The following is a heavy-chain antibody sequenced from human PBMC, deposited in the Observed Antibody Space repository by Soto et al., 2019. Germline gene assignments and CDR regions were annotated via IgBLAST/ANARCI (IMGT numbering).Heavy chain of an antibody. CDR2: IYYSGST. CDR3: ARDGTNYGDYVIDY. D-gene: IGHD4-17*01. J-gene: IGHJ4*02. Sequence: PSETLSLTCTVSGGSISSGDYYWSWIRQPPGKGLEWIGYIYYSGSTYYNPSLKSRVTISVDTSKNPFSLKLSSVTAADTAVYYCARDGTNYGDYVIDYWGQGALVTVSS. V-gene: IGHV4-30-4*01. CDR1: GGSISSGDYY.